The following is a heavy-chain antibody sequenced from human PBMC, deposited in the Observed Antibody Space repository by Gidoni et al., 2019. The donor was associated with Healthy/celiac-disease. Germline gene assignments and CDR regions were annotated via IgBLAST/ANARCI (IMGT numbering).Heavy chain of an antibody. D-gene: IGHD2-2*01. CDR2: IYYSGST. CDR3: ARNPDCSSTSCYSHGWFDP. V-gene: IGHV4-39*07. J-gene: IGHJ5*02. Sequence: KPSETLSLTCTVSGGSISSSSYYWGWIRQPPGKGLEWIGSIYYSGSTYYNPSLKSRVTISVDTSKNQFSLTLSSVTAADTAVYYCARNPDCSSTSCYSHGWFDPWGQGTLVTVSS. CDR1: GGSISSSSYY.